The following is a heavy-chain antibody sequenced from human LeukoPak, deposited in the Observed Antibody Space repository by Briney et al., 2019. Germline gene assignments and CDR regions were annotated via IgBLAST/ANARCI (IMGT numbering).Heavy chain of an antibody. Sequence: PGGSLRLSCAASGFTFASYAMTWVRQAPGKGLEWFSAISGSGGSTYYADSVKGRFTISRDNYKNTLYLQMNSLRAEDTAVHYCARDSGIYDSSGYYGLSYYGMDVWGQGTTVTVSS. J-gene: IGHJ6*02. D-gene: IGHD3-22*01. CDR2: ISGSGGST. CDR3: ARDSGIYDSSGYYGLSYYGMDV. CDR1: GFTFASYA. V-gene: IGHV3-23*01.